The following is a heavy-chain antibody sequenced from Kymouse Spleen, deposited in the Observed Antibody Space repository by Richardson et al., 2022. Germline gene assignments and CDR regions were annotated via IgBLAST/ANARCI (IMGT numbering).Heavy chain of an antibody. CDR1: GFTFSSYD. Sequence: EVQLVESGGGLVQPGGSLRLSCAASGFTFSSYDMHWVRQATGKGLEWVSAIGTAGDTYYPGSVKGRFTISRENAKNSLYLQMNSLRAGDTAVYYCARGSIAAPGDYWGQGTLVTVSS. J-gene: IGHJ4*02. CDR2: IGTAGDT. D-gene: IGHD6-6*01. CDR3: ARGSIAAPGDY. V-gene: IGHV3-13*01.